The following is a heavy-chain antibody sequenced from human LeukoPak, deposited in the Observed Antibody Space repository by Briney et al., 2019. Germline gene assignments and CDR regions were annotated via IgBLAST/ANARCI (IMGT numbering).Heavy chain of an antibody. J-gene: IGHJ4*02. Sequence: PGESLKISCKGSGYSFTSYWIGWVRQMPGKGLEWMGIIYPGDSDTRYSPSFQGQVTISADKSISTAYLQWSSLKASDTAMYYCARHPNSGSCTGSDYFDYWGQGTLVTVSS. CDR2: IYPGDSDT. CDR1: GYSFTSYW. D-gene: IGHD1-26*01. CDR3: ARHPNSGSCTGSDYFDY. V-gene: IGHV5-51*01.